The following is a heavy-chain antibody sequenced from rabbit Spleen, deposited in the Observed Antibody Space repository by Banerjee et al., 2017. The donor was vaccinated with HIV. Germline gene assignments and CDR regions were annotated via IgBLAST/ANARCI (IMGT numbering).Heavy chain of an antibody. J-gene: IGHJ4*01. CDR1: GFDISKYG. Sequence: QEQLVESGGGLVQPGGSLKLSCTVSGFDISKYGVTWVRQAPGKGLQWIACINASTGKPVYATWASGRFTISSDNAQNTVDLQMNSLTAADTATYFCAREDVGGSVSLWGPGTLVTVS. V-gene: IGHV1S8*01. CDR2: INASTGKP. D-gene: IGHD1-1*01. CDR3: AREDVGGSVSL.